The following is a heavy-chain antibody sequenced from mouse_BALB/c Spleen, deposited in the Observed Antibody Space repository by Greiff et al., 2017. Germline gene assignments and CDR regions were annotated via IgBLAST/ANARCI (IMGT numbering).Heavy chain of an antibody. CDR1: GYTFTSYW. CDR3: TSMVTFDY. D-gene: IGHD2-1*01. V-gene: IGHV1-69*02. CDR2: IYPSDSYT. Sequence: QVQLKQPGAELVRPGASVKLSCKASGYTFTSYWINWVKQRPGQGLEWIGNIYPSDSYTNYNQKFKDKATLTVDKSSSTAYMQLSSPTSEDSAVYYCTSMVTFDYWGQGTTLTVSS. J-gene: IGHJ2*01.